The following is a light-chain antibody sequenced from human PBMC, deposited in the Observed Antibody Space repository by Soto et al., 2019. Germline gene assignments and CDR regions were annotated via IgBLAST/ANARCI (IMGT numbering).Light chain of an antibody. Sequence: EIVLTQSPGTLSLSPGERATLSCRASQSVSSSYLAWYQQKPGQAPRLLIYGASSRATGIPDRFSGSESETDFTLTISRLEPDDSAVYYCQQYGSSPRTFGPGTKVDIK. CDR2: GAS. V-gene: IGKV3-20*01. CDR3: QQYGSSPRT. CDR1: QSVSSSY. J-gene: IGKJ1*01.